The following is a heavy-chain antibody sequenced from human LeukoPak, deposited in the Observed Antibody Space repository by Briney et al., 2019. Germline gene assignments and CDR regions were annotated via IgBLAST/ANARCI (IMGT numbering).Heavy chain of an antibody. CDR3: ARVQYQLLFEGNWFDP. J-gene: IGHJ5*02. CDR2: INSNSCDT. D-gene: IGHD2-2*01. V-gene: IGHV1-2*02. CDR1: GYTFTGYY. Sequence: ASVNVSCKASGYTFTGYYIHWVRQAPGQGLEWMGWINSNSCDTHYTQKFRGRLTKPRDTSISTAYMDLKSLISDDTAVYYCARVQYQLLFEGNWFDPWGQGTLVTVSS.